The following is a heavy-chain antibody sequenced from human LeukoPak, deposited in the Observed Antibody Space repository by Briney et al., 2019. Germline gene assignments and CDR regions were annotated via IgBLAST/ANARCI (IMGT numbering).Heavy chain of an antibody. V-gene: IGHV3-33*06. CDR1: GFPFNNYG. J-gene: IGHJ4*02. CDR3: AKVSDSSGSDY. CDR2: IWYDGSNK. D-gene: IGHD3-22*01. Sequence: PGGSLRLSCAASGFPFNNYGMHWVRQAPGKGLEWVAVIWYDGSNKYYEDSVKGRFTISRDNSKNTLYLQMNSLRAEDTAVYYCAKVSDSSGSDYWGQGTLVTVSS.